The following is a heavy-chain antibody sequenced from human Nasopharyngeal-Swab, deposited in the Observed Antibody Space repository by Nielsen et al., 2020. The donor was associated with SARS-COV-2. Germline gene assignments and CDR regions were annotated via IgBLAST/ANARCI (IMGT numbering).Heavy chain of an antibody. CDR2: INHSRST. D-gene: IGHD1-7*01. CDR3: ARGEGITGTTPGAFDI. J-gene: IGHJ3*02. Sequence: WIRQPPGKGLEWIGEINHSRSTNYNPSLKSRVTISVDTSKNQFSLKLSSVTAADTAVYYCARGEGITGTTPGAFDIWGQGTMVTVSS. V-gene: IGHV4-34*01.